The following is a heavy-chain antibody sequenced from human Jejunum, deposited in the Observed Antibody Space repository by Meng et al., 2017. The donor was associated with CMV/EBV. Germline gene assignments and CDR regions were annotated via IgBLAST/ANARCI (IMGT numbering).Heavy chain of an antibody. J-gene: IGHJ4*02. CDR3: ARGRGNQPLFDF. CDR2: LIPVLNKA. V-gene: IGHV1-69*10. CDR1: GGSFSTYT. Sequence: QGRLEWLGVEVKRPGSSVKVACKTSGGSFSTYTVSWVRQAPGQGLEWMGGLIPVLNKAKSAPRFQDRVTFTADETTTTAYMELSSLTFEDTAVYFCARGRGNQPLFDFWGQGTLVTVSS. D-gene: IGHD2/OR15-2a*01.